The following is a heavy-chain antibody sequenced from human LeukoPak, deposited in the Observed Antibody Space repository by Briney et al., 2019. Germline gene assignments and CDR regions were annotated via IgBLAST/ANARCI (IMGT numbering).Heavy chain of an antibody. CDR2: ISGSGGST. J-gene: IGHJ4*02. V-gene: IGHV3-23*01. CDR1: GFTFSSYA. CDR3: AKGPPYETAPIYFDY. D-gene: IGHD3-3*01. Sequence: GGSLRLFCAASGFTFSSYAMSWVRQAPGRGLEWVSAISGSGGSTYYADSVKGRFTISRDNSKNTLYLQMNSLRAEDTAVYYCAKGPPYETAPIYFDYWGQGTLVTVSS.